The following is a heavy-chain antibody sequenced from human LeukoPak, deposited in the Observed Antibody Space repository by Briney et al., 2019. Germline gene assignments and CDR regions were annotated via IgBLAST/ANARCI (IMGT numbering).Heavy chain of an antibody. CDR3: AREDATPYYYYGMDV. V-gene: IGHV5-51*01. J-gene: IGHJ6*04. Sequence: GESLKISCKGSGYSFTSYWIGWVRQMPGKGLEWMGIIYPGDSDTRYSPSFQGQVTISAGKSISTAYLQWSSLKASDTAMYYCAREDATPYYYYGMDVWGKGTTVTVPS. D-gene: IGHD2-15*01. CDR1: GYSFTSYW. CDR2: IYPGDSDT.